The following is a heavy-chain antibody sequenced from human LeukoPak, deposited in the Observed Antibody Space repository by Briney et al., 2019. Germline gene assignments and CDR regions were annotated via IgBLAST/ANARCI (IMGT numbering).Heavy chain of an antibody. CDR2: IYYSGST. Sequence: PSETLSLTCTVSGGSISSSSYYWGWIRQPPGKGLEWIGSIYYSGSTYYNPSLKSRVTISVDTSKNQFSLKLSSVTAADTAVYYCASDLGTTPPYYYYGMDVWGQGTTVTVSS. J-gene: IGHJ6*02. CDR3: ASDLGTTPPYYYYGMDV. V-gene: IGHV4-39*07. CDR1: GGSISSSSYY. D-gene: IGHD1-14*01.